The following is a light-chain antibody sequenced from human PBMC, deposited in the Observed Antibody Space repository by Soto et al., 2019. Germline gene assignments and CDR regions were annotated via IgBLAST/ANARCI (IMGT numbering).Light chain of an antibody. J-gene: IGKJ1*01. CDR1: QSVSSNY. V-gene: IGKV3-20*01. CDR2: GAS. CDR3: QQYGSSIKT. Sequence: EIVLTQFPGTLSLSPGERATLSCRASQSVSSNYLAWYQQRPGQPPNLLIFGASNRAPGIPDGFSGSGSGTDFTLTISRLEPEDFAVYYCQQYGSSIKTFGQGTKVEIK.